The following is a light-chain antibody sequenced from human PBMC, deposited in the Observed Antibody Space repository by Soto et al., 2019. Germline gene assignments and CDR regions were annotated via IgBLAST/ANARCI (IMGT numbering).Light chain of an antibody. Sequence: EIVLTQSPGTLSLSPGERATLSCRASQSVSSSYLAWYQQKPGQAPRLLMYGISRRATGIPDRFSGSGSGTDFTLTISRLEPEDFAVYYCQQYGSSPWTFGQGTKVDIK. CDR1: QSVSSSY. CDR3: QQYGSSPWT. V-gene: IGKV3-20*01. CDR2: GIS. J-gene: IGKJ1*01.